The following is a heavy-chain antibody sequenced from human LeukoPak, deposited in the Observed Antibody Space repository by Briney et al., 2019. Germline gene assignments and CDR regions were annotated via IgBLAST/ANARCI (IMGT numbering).Heavy chain of an antibody. V-gene: IGHV1-69*06. CDR3: ARRISASSDAFDI. CDR1: GYTFTSYD. Sequence: SVKVSCKASGYTFTSYDINWVRQATGQGLEWMGGIIPIFGTANYAQKFQGRVTITADKSTSTAYMELSSLRSEDTAVYYCARRISASSDAFDIWGQGTMVTVSS. D-gene: IGHD2-15*01. J-gene: IGHJ3*02. CDR2: IIPIFGTA.